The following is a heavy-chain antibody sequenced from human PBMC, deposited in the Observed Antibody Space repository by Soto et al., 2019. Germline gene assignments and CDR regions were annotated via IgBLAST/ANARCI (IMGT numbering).Heavy chain of an antibody. V-gene: IGHV1-69*01. CDR2: IIPIFGTA. D-gene: IGHD1-26*01. J-gene: IGHJ4*02. Sequence: QVQLVQSGAEVKKPGSSVKVSCKASGGTFSSYSINWVRQAPGQGLEWMGEIIPIFGTANYAQKFQGRVTITADESTSSDYMELSSRRSEETAVYYCARDGGRHSGGSDYWGQGTLVTVSS. CDR1: GGTFSSYS. CDR3: ARDGGRHSGGSDY.